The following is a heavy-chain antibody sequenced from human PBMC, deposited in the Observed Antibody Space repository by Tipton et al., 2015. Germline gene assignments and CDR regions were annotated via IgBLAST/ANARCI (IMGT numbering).Heavy chain of an antibody. CDR3: AKYVASDAD. CDR1: GFTFSNYA. J-gene: IGHJ4*02. V-gene: IGHV3-23*01. Sequence: SLRLSCAASGFTFSNYAMSWVRQAPGKGLEWVSGISDSGGRTYYADSMKGRITISRDNPKNMPYLQINSLRVEDTAVYYCAKYVASDADWGQGTLVTVSS. D-gene: IGHD3-3*02. CDR2: ISDSGGRT.